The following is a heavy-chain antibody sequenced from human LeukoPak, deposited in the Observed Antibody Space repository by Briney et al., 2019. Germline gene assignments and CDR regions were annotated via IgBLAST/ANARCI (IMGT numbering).Heavy chain of an antibody. D-gene: IGHD2-21*02. V-gene: IGHV4-4*07. Sequence: SETLSLTCTVSGGSISSYYWSWIRQPAGKGLEWIGRIYTSGSTNYNPSLKSRVTMSVDTSKNQFSLKLSSVTAADTAVYYCARDYWSVGGGDLYYFDYWGQGSLVTVSS. J-gene: IGHJ4*02. CDR2: IYTSGST. CDR3: ARDYWSVGGGDLYYFDY. CDR1: GGSISSYY.